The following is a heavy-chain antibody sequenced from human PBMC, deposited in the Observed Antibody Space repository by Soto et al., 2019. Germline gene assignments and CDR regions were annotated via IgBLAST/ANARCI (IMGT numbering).Heavy chain of an antibody. V-gene: IGHV4-59*01. Sequence: QVQLQESGPGLVKPSETLSLTCTVSGGSISSYYWSWIRQPPGKGLEWIGYIYYSGSTNYNPSLKSRVTISVDTSKNQFSLKLSSVTAADTAVYYCARVRGYSGYDPPDYWGQGTLVTVSS. D-gene: IGHD5-12*01. J-gene: IGHJ4*02. CDR2: IYYSGST. CDR3: ARVRGYSGYDPPDY. CDR1: GGSISSYY.